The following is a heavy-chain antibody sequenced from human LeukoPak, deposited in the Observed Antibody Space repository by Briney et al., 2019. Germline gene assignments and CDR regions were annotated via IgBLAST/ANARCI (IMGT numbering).Heavy chain of an antibody. D-gene: IGHD1-7*01. CDR3: ARKTPGTTYFDY. Sequence: GGSLRLSRAASGLIFSSYEMNWVRQAPGKGLEWVSYISGDSNIIYYADSVKGRFSISRDNAKNSVYLQLDSLRAEDTAIYYCARKTPGTTYFDYWGQGILVTVSS. CDR2: ISGDSNII. J-gene: IGHJ4*02. CDR1: GLIFSSYE. V-gene: IGHV3-48*03.